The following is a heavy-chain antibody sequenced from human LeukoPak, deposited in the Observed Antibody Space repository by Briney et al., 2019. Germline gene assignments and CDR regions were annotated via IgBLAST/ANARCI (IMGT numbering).Heavy chain of an antibody. V-gene: IGHV4-34*01. CDR1: GGSFSGYD. CDR3: ARGYVYYESCGYGY. Sequence: SSETLSLTCAVYGGSFSGYDWSWIRQPPGKGLEWIGEIDHSGSTNYNPSLKSRVTISVDTSKNQFSLKLSSVTAADTAVYYCARGYVYYESCGYGYWGQGTLVTVSS. CDR2: IDHSGST. D-gene: IGHD3-22*01. J-gene: IGHJ4*02.